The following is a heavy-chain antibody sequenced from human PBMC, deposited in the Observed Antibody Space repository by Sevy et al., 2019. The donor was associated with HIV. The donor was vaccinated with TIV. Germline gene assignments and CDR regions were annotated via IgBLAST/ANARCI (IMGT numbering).Heavy chain of an antibody. CDR2: INPNSGGT. CDR1: GYTFTGYY. V-gene: IGHV1-2*02. D-gene: IGHD3-22*01. CDR3: ARVLAGDSSGYYH. Sequence: ASVKVSCKASGYTFTGYYMHWVRQAPGQGLEWMGWINPNSGGTNYAQKFQGRVTMTRDTSISTAYMELSRLRSDDTAVYYCARVLAGDSSGYYHWGQGTLSPSPQ. J-gene: IGHJ5*02.